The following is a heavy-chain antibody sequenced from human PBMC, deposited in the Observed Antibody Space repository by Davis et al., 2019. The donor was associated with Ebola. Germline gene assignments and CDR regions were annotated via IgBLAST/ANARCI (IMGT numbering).Heavy chain of an antibody. CDR3: ARDAGGSGYYGSWFDP. CDR2: IIPIFGTA. J-gene: IGHJ5*02. D-gene: IGHD3-3*01. V-gene: IGHV1-69*13. CDR1: GGTFSNYA. Sequence: SVKVSCKASGGTFSNYAITWVRQAPGQGLEWMGGIIPIFGTANYAQKFQGRLTITADESTTKAYMELRSLGSEDTAVYYCARDAGGSGYYGSWFDPWGQGTLVTVSS.